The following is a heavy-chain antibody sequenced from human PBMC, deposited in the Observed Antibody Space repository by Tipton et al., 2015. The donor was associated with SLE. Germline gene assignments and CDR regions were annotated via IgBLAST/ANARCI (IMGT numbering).Heavy chain of an antibody. J-gene: IGHJ3*02. CDR1: GGSISSSSYY. Sequence: TLSLTCTVSGGSISSSSYYWGWIRQPPGKGLEWIGSIYYSGSTYYNPSLKSRVTISVDTSKNQFSLKLSSVTAADTAVYYCARDPLRGSYYSADAFDIWGQGTMVTVSS. CDR2: IYYSGST. V-gene: IGHV4-39*07. D-gene: IGHD3-10*01. CDR3: ARDPLRGSYYSADAFDI.